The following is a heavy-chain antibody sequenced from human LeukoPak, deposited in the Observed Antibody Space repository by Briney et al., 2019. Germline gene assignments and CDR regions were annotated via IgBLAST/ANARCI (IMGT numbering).Heavy chain of an antibody. V-gene: IGHV3-74*01. CDR2: FTSDGNSM. Sequence: PGGSLRLSCAASGFTLSSYTMYWVRQAPGRGLEWVARFTSDGNSMTYADFVKGRFTVSRDIAKNTLYLQMNSLRAEDTAVYYCARAQVGTPTDCWGQGTLVTVSS. D-gene: IGHD1-26*01. CDR1: GFTLSSYT. CDR3: ARAQVGTPTDC. J-gene: IGHJ4*02.